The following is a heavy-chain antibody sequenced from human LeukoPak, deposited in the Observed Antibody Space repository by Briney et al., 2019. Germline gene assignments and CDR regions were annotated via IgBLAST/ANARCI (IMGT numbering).Heavy chain of an antibody. V-gene: IGHV3-21*01. CDR3: ARVAQGATTENYYYYYMDV. Sequence: GGSLRLSCAASGFAFNSYTIKWVRQAPGKGLEWVSAITSRGTHIYNADSVKGRFTISRDNAENSAYLQMSSLRAEDTAVYYCARVAQGATTENYYYYYMDVWGKGTTVTVSS. D-gene: IGHD4-11*01. CDR1: GFAFNSYT. J-gene: IGHJ6*03. CDR2: ITSRGTHI.